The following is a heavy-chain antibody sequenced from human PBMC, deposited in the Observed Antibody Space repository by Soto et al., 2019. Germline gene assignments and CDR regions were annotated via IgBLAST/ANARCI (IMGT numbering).Heavy chain of an antibody. CDR3: ARAGITMVRGVSMPRNFEY. D-gene: IGHD3-10*01. V-gene: IGHV1-2*04. Sequence: GASVKVSCKASGYTFTGYYMHWLRQAPGQGLEWMEWINPNSGGTNYAQKFQGWVTMTRDTSISTAYMELSRLRSDDTAVYYCARAGITMVRGVSMPRNFEYWGQGTLVTVSS. CDR1: GYTFTGYY. CDR2: INPNSGGT. J-gene: IGHJ4*02.